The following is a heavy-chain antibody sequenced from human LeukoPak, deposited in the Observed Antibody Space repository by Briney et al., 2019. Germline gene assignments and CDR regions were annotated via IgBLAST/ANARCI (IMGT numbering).Heavy chain of an antibody. CDR1: GFTFSTYS. D-gene: IGHD3-22*01. V-gene: IGHV3-48*02. CDR3: ARDSYGSSGYYYVSDY. J-gene: IGHJ4*02. Sequence: GGSLRPSCAASGFTFSTYSMNWVRRAPGKGLEWVSYISYSSSAIYYADSVKGRFTISRDNAKNSLYLRMNSLRDEDTAVYYCARDSYGSSGYYYVSDYWGQGTLVTVSS. CDR2: ISYSSSAI.